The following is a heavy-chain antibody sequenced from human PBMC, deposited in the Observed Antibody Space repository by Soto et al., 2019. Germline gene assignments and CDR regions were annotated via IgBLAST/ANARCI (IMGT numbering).Heavy chain of an antibody. CDR2: INHRGST. D-gene: IGHD2-15*01. CDR3: ARGYPYCSGGSCYLGWFDP. V-gene: IGHV4-34*01. CDR1: GGSFSGYY. J-gene: IGHJ5*02. Sequence: QVQLQQWGAGLLKPSETLSLTCAVYGGSFSGYYWSWIRQPPGKGLEWIGEINHRGSTNYNPSLKSRVTISVDTSKNQFSLKLSSVTAADTAVYYCARGYPYCSGGSCYLGWFDPWGQGTLVTVSS.